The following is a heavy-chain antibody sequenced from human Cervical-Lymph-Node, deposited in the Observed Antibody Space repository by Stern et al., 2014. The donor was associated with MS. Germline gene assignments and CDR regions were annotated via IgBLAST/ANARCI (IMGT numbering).Heavy chain of an antibody. Sequence: EVQLVESGGGLVQPGGSLRLSCAASGFKFNTYSMNWVRQAPGKGLEWISYMSPGSKTIYYADSVRGRFTISRDNAKNSLYLQMNSLRAEDTAVYYCARDQGFYIDYWGQGTLVTVSS. J-gene: IGHJ4*02. V-gene: IGHV3-48*01. CDR2: MSPGSKTI. CDR3: ARDQGFYIDY. D-gene: IGHD2/OR15-2a*01. CDR1: GFKFNTYS.